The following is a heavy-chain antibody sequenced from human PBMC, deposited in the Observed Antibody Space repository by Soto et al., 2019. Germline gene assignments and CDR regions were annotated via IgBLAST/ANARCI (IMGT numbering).Heavy chain of an antibody. CDR3: AGGVWRGYSDYYYGMDV. CDR1: GCTFISYS. CDR2: MIPICGTP. D-gene: IGHD3-3*01. J-gene: IGHJ6*02. V-gene: IGHV1-69*13. Sequence: ASVKVSCKAFGCTFISYSFSWVRQAPGQGPEWMGGMIPICGTPSYAQKFQGRVTITADGSTSTAYMELSSLRSEDTAVYYCAGGVWRGYSDYYYGMDVWGQGTTVTVSS.